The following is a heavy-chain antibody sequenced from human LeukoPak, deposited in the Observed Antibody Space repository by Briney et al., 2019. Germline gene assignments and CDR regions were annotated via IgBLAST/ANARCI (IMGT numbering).Heavy chain of an antibody. CDR1: GVSFSGYY. Sequence: SGTLSLTCAVYGVSFSGYYWSWIRQPPGKGLEWIGEINHSGGTNYNPSLKSRVTISVDTSKNQFSLKLSSVTAADTAVYYCARMGRKSSGWMVGLDYWGQGTLVTVSS. J-gene: IGHJ4*02. V-gene: IGHV4-34*01. CDR3: ARMGRKSSGWMVGLDY. CDR2: INHSGGT. D-gene: IGHD6-19*01.